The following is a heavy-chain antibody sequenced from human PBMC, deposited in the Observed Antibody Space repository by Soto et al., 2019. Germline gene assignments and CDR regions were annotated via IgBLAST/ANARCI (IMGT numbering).Heavy chain of an antibody. V-gene: IGHV4-31*03. Sequence: QVQLQESGPGLVQPSQNLSLTCTVSGGSIGSGAYYWSWIRLHPGEGLEWIGYIFDRGTTYYNPSLKSRAPKSVDTSKHQFSRKLSSVTSADTAVYYCARDYSGYSLFDSWGQGILVTVSS. J-gene: IGHJ4*02. CDR3: ARDYSGYSLFDS. CDR2: IFDRGTT. CDR1: GGSIGSGAYY. D-gene: IGHD3-22*01.